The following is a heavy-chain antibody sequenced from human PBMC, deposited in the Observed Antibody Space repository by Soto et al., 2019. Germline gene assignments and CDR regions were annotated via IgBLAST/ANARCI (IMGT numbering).Heavy chain of an antibody. V-gene: IGHV3-30-3*01. CDR3: ARDDRDITAQYYYYGMDV. Sequence: GGSLRLSCAASGFTFSSYAMHWVRQAPGKGLEWVAVISYDGSNKYYADSVKGRFTISRDNSKNTLYLQMNSLRAEDTAVYYCARDDRDITAQYYYYGMDVWGQGTTVTVSS. D-gene: IGHD2-15*01. CDR2: ISYDGSNK. J-gene: IGHJ6*02. CDR1: GFTFSSYA.